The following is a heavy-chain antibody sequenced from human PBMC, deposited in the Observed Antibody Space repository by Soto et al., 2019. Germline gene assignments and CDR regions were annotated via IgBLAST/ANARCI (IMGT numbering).Heavy chain of an antibody. CDR1: GFTFSSYG. V-gene: IGHV3-30*18. CDR3: AKLLVDSSGFDY. CDR2: ISYDGSNK. D-gene: IGHD3-22*01. Sequence: GGSLRLSCAASGFTFSSYGMHWVRQAPGKGLEWVAVISYDGSNKYYADSVKGRFTISRDNSKNTLYLQMNSLRAEDTAVYYCAKLLVDSSGFDYWGQGTLVTVPS. J-gene: IGHJ4*02.